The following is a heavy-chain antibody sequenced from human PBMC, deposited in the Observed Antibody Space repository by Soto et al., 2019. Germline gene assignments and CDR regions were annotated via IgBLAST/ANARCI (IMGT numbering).Heavy chain of an antibody. CDR3: AREFWSGPYYYYGMDV. CDR2: INPNSGGT. Sequence: ASVKVSCKASGYTFTRSYMHWVRQAPGQGLEWMGWINPNSGGTNYAQKFQGWVTMTRDTSISTAYMELSRLRSDDTAVYYCAREFWSGPYYYYGMDVWGQGTTVTVSS. V-gene: IGHV1-2*04. D-gene: IGHD3-3*01. J-gene: IGHJ6*02. CDR1: GYTFTRSY.